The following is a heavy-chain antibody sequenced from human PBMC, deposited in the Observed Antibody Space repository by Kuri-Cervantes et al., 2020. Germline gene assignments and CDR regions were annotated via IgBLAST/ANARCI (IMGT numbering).Heavy chain of an antibody. Sequence: GGSLRLSCAASGFDLTSYSLNWVRQAPGKGLEWVSSISSLSGHLRYGDSMKGRFTISRDNTKNSLYLQMNSLRAEDTAVYYCARDVGRYNWNDGFDYWGQGTLVTVSS. V-gene: IGHV3-21*01. J-gene: IGHJ4*02. CDR3: ARDVGRYNWNDGFDY. CDR1: GFDLTSYS. D-gene: IGHD1-1*01. CDR2: ISSLSGHL.